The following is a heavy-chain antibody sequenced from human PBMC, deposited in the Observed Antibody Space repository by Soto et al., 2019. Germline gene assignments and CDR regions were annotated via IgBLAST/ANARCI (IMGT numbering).Heavy chain of an antibody. CDR2: IYHTGST. CDR3: ARRIGFYFYMDV. V-gene: IGHV4-59*08. J-gene: IGHJ6*03. D-gene: IGHD5-12*01. CDR1: GGSISNYY. Sequence: QVQLQESGPGLVKPSETLSLTCTVSGGSISNYYWNWIRQSPGKGPEWIGYIYHTGSTNYNPSLKSRVTMSVDTHQNQFSLRLTSVTAADTAVYYCARRIGFYFYMDVWGKGTTVTVSS.